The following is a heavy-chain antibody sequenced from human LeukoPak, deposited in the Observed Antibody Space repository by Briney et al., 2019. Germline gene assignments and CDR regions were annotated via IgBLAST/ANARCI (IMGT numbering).Heavy chain of an antibody. D-gene: IGHD6-19*01. Sequence: GRSLRLSCEASGFTFSSYAMNWVRQAPGKGLEWVAVISYDESNEYYADSVKGRFTISRDNSKNTLYLEMHSLRPEDTAVYYCAKDRRVQLWLKLAYYAMDVWGQGTTVTVSS. CDR2: ISYDESNE. CDR3: AKDRRVQLWLKLAYYAMDV. J-gene: IGHJ6*02. CDR1: GFTFSSYA. V-gene: IGHV3-30*18.